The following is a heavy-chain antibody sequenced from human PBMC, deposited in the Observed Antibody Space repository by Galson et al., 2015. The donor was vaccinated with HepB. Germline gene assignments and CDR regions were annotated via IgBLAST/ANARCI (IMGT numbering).Heavy chain of an antibody. D-gene: IGHD2-15*01. CDR1: GYTFTSHN. Sequence: SVKVSCKASGYTFTSHNIHWVRETPGQGLEWMGIINPSGASTSYAQKFQGRVTITADESTSTAYMELSSLRSEDTAVYYCARDAGPARLGYCSGGSCYPFDYWGQGTLVTVSS. V-gene: IGHV1-46*01. CDR2: INPSGAST. J-gene: IGHJ4*02. CDR3: ARDAGPARLGYCSGGSCYPFDY.